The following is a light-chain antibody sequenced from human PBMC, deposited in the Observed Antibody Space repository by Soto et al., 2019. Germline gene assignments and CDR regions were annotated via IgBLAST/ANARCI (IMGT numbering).Light chain of an antibody. CDR2: TNN. J-gene: IGLJ1*01. CDR3: AAWDDSLGAYV. Sequence: QSALTQPPSASATPGQRVTISCYGSNSNIGTNTVNWYQQLPGTAPRLLIYTNNQRPSGVPQRFSGSKTGTSASLAIGGLQSEDGADYYCAAWDDSLGAYVFGTGTKGTVL. V-gene: IGLV1-44*01. CDR1: NSNIGTNT.